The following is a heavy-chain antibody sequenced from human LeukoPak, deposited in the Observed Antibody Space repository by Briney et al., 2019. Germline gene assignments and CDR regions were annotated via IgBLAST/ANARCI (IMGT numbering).Heavy chain of an antibody. CDR3: AREANSWYHS. Sequence: ASVKVSCKASGYTFSDYYMHWVRQAPGQGLEWMAWINPNSGATTYAQKFQSRVTLTKDTSINTAYMELSRLTSDDTAMYYCAREANSWYHSWGQGTLVTVSS. CDR1: GYTFSDYY. J-gene: IGHJ4*02. D-gene: IGHD2/OR15-2a*01. CDR2: INPNSGAT. V-gene: IGHV1-2*02.